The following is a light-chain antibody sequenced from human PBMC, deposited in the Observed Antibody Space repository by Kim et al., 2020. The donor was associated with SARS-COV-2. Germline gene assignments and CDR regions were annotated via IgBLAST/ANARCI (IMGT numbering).Light chain of an antibody. Sequence: SLGQTVRTTCQGASLRSYYATWYQQKPRQAPVLVIYGRNNRPSGIPDRFSGSASGNTASLTISGTQAEDEADFYCQSRDSGGKVVFGGGTQLTVL. V-gene: IGLV3-19*01. CDR2: GRN. J-gene: IGLJ2*01. CDR1: SLRSYY. CDR3: QSRDSGGKVV.